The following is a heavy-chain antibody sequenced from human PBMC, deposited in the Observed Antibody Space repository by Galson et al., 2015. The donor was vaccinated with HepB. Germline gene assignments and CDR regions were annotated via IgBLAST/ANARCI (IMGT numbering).Heavy chain of an antibody. CDR2: ISSSGSTI. V-gene: IGHV3-48*03. Sequence: SCAASGFTFSSYEMNWVRQAPGKGLEWVSYISSSGSTIFYRDSVKGRFTISRDNAKNSLYLHMNSLRAEDTAVYYCARVGEIAVAGSFDYWGQGTLVTVSS. J-gene: IGHJ4*02. CDR1: GFTFSSYE. CDR3: ARVGEIAVAGSFDY. D-gene: IGHD6-19*01.